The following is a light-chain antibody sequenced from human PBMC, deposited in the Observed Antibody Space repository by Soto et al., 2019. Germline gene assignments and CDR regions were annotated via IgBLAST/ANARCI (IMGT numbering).Light chain of an antibody. CDR2: KAS. CDR3: QQYNSSPYT. V-gene: IGKV1-5*03. Sequence: DIQMTQSPSTLSASVGDRVTITCRASQSISNWLAWYQQKPGKAPNLLIYKASDLESEVPSRFSGSGSGTEFTLTISSLQPDDFATYYCQQYNSSPYTFGQGTKLEIK. J-gene: IGKJ2*01. CDR1: QSISNW.